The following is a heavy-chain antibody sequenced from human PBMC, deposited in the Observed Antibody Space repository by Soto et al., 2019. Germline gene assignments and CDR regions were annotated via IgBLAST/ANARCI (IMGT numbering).Heavy chain of an antibody. CDR2: ITGSGDKT. CDR3: ARDCSSASCALWXY. Sequence: ERSLLLPCAASAFSPSPYAMPWCRQAPGKGMEWVSGITGSGDKTYYADSVKGRFIISRDNSKNTLYLQMNSLRAEDTALYYFARDCSSASCALWXYWGQGTLVXGSA. J-gene: IGHJ4*02. V-gene: IGHV3-23*01. CDR1: AFSPSPYA. D-gene: IGHD2-2*01.